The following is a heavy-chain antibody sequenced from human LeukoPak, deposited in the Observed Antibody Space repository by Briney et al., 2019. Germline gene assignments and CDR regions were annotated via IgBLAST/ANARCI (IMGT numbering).Heavy chain of an antibody. CDR2: IYYTGNT. CDR1: GVSTSDYY. Sequence: SSETLSLTCSVSGVSTSDYYWNWLRQPAGQGLEWLGRIYYTGNTAYNPSLESRLTMSLDTAKNQFSLKVTSVTAADTAVYYCARGGTLFTYFDSWGQGTLVTVSS. D-gene: IGHD3-10*02. V-gene: IGHV4-4*07. CDR3: ARGGTLFTYFDS. J-gene: IGHJ4*02.